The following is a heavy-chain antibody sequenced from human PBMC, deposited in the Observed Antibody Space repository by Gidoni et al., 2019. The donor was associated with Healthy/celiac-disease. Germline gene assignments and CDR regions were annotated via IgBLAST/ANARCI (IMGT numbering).Heavy chain of an antibody. J-gene: IGHJ4*02. CDR3: AKGVTAMVTLNYFDY. D-gene: IGHD5-18*01. CDR2: ISWTSGSI. CDR1: DDYA. Sequence: DDYAMHCVRQAAVKGLEWVPGISWTSGSIGYADSVKGRFTISRDNAKNSLYLQMNSLRAEDTALYYCAKGVTAMVTLNYFDYWGQGTLVTVSS. V-gene: IGHV3-9*02.